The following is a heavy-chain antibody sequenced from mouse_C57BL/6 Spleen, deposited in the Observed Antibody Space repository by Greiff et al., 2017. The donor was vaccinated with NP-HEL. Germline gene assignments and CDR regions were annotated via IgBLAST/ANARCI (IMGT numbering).Heavy chain of an antibody. Sequence: EVQLQQSGPELVKPGASVKISCKASGYTFTDYYMNWVKQSHGKSLEWIGDINPNNGGTSYNQKFKGKATLTVDKSSSTAYMELRSLTSEDSAVYYGARVNWDGDAYWGQGTLVTVSA. CDR2: INPNNGGT. D-gene: IGHD4-1*01. CDR3: ARVNWDGDAY. V-gene: IGHV1-26*01. CDR1: GYTFTDYY. J-gene: IGHJ3*01.